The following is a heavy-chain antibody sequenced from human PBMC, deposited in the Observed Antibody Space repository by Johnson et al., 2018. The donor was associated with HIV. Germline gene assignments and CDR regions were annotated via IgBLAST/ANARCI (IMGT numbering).Heavy chain of an antibody. CDR1: GFTFSSYA. CDR3: ARDRCSSTSCIDAFDI. J-gene: IGHJ3*02. CDR2: IYSGGST. V-gene: IGHV3-NL1*01. D-gene: IGHD2-2*01. Sequence: QVQLVESGGGVVQPGRSLRLSCEASGFTFSSYAVHWVRQAPGKGLEWVSVIYSGGSTYYADSVKGRFTISRDNSKNTLYLQMNSQRAEDTAVYYCARDRCSSTSCIDAFDIWGQGTMVTVSS.